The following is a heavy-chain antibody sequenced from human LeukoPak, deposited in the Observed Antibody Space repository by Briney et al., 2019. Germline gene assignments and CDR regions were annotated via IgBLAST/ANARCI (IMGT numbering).Heavy chain of an antibody. CDR3: ARGGHKMATSRGVFDY. Sequence: GGSLRLSCAPSGFTFSSYAMHWVRQAPGKGLEWVAFISYDGSNKYYADSVKGRFTISRDNSKNTLYLQMNSLRAEDTAVYYCARGGHKMATSRGVFDYWGQGTLVTVSS. J-gene: IGHJ4*02. CDR1: GFTFSSYA. D-gene: IGHD3-10*01. CDR2: ISYDGSNK. V-gene: IGHV3-30-3*01.